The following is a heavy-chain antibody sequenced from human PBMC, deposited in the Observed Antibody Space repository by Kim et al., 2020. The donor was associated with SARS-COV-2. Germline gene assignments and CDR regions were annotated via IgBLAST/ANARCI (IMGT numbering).Heavy chain of an antibody. V-gene: IGHV3-23*01. J-gene: IGHJ3*02. CDR2: ISGSGGST. Sequence: GGSLRLSCAASGFTFSSYAMSWVRQAPGKGLEWVSAISGSGGSTYYADSVKGRFTISRDNSKNTLYLQMNSLRAEDTAVYYCAKALRTPNRSVVVTAIVAFDSWGQGRMVTVSS. CDR3: AKALRTPNRSVVVTAIVAFDS. D-gene: IGHD2-21*02. CDR1: GFTFSSYA.